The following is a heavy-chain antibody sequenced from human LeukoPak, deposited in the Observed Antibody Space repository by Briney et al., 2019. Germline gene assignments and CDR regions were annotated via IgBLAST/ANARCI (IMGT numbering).Heavy chain of an antibody. V-gene: IGHV3-7*01. CDR3: ARGGPLGGQQLDGYFDY. CDR2: IKQDGSEK. Sequence: PGGSLRLSCAASGFTFSNAWMSWVRQAPGKGLEWVANIKQDGSEKYYVDSVKGRFTISRDNAKNSLYLQMNSLRAEDTAVYYCARGGPLGGQQLDGYFDYWGQGTLVTVSS. CDR1: GFTFSNAW. J-gene: IGHJ4*02. D-gene: IGHD6-13*01.